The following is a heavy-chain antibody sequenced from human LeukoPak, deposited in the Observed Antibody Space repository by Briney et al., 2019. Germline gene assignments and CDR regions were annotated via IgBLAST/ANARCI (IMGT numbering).Heavy chain of an antibody. CDR2: IYTNRNT. CDR1: GFIFRNYG. Sequence: GGSLRLSCAASGFIFRNYGMTWVRQAPGKGLEWVSGIYTNRNTRYADSVKGRFTISRDNYKNTLYLQMDSLRVEDTAVYYCAHLVWEYVGGLDVWGQGTTVTVSS. J-gene: IGHJ6*02. V-gene: IGHV3-23*05. D-gene: IGHD1-26*01. CDR3: AHLVWEYVGGLDV.